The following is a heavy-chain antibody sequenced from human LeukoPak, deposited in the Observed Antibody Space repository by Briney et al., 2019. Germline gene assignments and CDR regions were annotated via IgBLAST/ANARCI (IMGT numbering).Heavy chain of an antibody. V-gene: IGHV6-1*01. CDR1: GDSVSSNSAA. CDR3: ARHRGQHTRTYYGSGKASFDY. CDR2: TYYRSRWYT. D-gene: IGHD3-10*01. J-gene: IGHJ4*02. Sequence: SQTLSLTCDISGDSVSSNSAAWSWIRQSPSGGLEWLGRTYYRSRWYTDYAGSVKSRTTINPDTSKNQFSLKLSSVTAADTAVYYCARHRGQHTRTYYGSGKASFDYWGQGTLVTVSS.